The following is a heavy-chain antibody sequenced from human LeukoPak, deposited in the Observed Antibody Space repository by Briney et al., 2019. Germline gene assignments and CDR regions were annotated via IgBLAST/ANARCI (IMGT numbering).Heavy chain of an antibody. V-gene: IGHV1-18*01. D-gene: IGHD5-18*01. Sequence: ASVKVSCKASGYTFTSYGISWVRQAPGQGLEWMGWISAYNGNTNYAQKLQGRVTMTTDTSTSTAYMELRSLRSDDTAVYYCAREVDTAMVSYYYYMDVWGKGTTVTVSS. CDR1: GYTFTSYG. CDR3: AREVDTAMVSYYYYMDV. CDR2: ISAYNGNT. J-gene: IGHJ6*03.